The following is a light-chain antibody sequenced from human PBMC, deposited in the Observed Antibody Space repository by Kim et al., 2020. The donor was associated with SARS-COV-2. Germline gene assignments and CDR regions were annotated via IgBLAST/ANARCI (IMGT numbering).Light chain of an antibody. J-gene: IGLJ2*01. V-gene: IGLV3-19*01. Sequence: VALVQTVRITCQGDSLRSYYATWYQQKPGQAPILLIYGKNNRPSGIPDRFSGSSSGNTASLTITGTQAGDEADYYCNSRDTNDIVLFGGGTKLTVL. CDR3: NSRDTNDIVL. CDR2: GKN. CDR1: SLRSYY.